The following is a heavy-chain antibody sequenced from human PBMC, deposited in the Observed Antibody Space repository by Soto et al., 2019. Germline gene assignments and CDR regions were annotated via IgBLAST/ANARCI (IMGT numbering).Heavy chain of an antibody. D-gene: IGHD6-13*01. CDR2: INVGNGET. CDR1: GYTFSSYA. CDR3: ARDRGSRWVPFDY. J-gene: IGHJ4*02. V-gene: IGHV1-3*01. Sequence: ASVKVSFKASGYTFSSYAMHWVRQAPGQRLEWMGWINVGNGETKYSQNFQGRVTITRDTSANTAYMELSSLRSEDTAVYYCARDRGSRWVPFDYWGQGTLVTVSS.